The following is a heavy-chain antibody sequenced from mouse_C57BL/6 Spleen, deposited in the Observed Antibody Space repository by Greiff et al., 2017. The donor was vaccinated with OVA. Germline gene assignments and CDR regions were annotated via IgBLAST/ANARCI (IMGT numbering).Heavy chain of an antibody. CDR1: GYTFTSYW. Sequence: QVQLQQPGAELVRPGSSVKLSCKASGYTFTSYWMHWVKQRPIQGLEWIGNIDPSDSETHYNQKFKDKATLTVDKSSSTAYMQLSSLTSEDSAVYYCAISGYGNNAMDYWGQGTSVTVSS. CDR2: IDPSDSET. V-gene: IGHV1-52*01. J-gene: IGHJ4*01. D-gene: IGHD2-10*02. CDR3: AISGYGNNAMDY.